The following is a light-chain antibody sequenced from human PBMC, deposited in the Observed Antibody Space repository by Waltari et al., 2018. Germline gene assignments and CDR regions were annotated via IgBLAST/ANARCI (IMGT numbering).Light chain of an antibody. CDR1: QSISSG. CDR2: KAS. V-gene: IGKV1-5*03. CDR3: QQSYGTPRT. Sequence: DIQMTQSPSTLSASVGDRVTITCRASQSISSGLAWYQQKPGQAPKLLIYKASSLESGVPSRFSGSGSGTEFTRTISSLQPDDFATYFCQQSYGTPRTFGQGTKVEI. J-gene: IGKJ1*01.